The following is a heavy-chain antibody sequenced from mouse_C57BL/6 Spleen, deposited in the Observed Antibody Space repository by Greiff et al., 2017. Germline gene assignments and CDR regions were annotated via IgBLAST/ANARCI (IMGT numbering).Heavy chain of an antibody. V-gene: IGHV1-61*01. J-gene: IGHJ2*01. CDR2: IYPSDSET. D-gene: IGHD4-1*01. Sequence: QVQLQQSGAELVRPGSSVKLSCKASGYTFTSYWMDWVKQRPGQGLEWIGNIYPSDSETHYNQKFKDKATLTVDKSSSTAYMQLSSLTSEDSAVYYCARRTGYYFDYWGQGTTLTVSS. CDR1: GYTFTSYW. CDR3: ARRTGYYFDY.